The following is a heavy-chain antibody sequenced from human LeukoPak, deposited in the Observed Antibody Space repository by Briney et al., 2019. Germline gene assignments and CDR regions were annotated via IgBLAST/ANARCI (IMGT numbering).Heavy chain of an antibody. D-gene: IGHD3-16*01. CDR3: ARGWGGHGRSWGALDF. Sequence: GGSLRLSCAASGFNFNNYDFHWVRQVAGKRLEWVAGIGTVADTFYPDSVMGRFTISRENAKNSFYLQMNSLRAGDTGVYYCARGWGGHGRSWGALDFWGQGILVTVSS. CDR1: GFNFNNYD. CDR2: IGTVADT. J-gene: IGHJ4*02. V-gene: IGHV3-13*01.